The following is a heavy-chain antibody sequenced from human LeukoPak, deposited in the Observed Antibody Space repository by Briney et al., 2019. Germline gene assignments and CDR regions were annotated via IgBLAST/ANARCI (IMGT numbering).Heavy chain of an antibody. CDR2: IWYDGSNK. CDR1: GFTFSSYG. Sequence: GGSLRLSCAASGFTFSSYGMHWVRQAPGKGLEWVSIIWYDGSNKYYADSVKGRFTISKDSSKNTLYLHMNSLRAEDTAVYYCARDPGHSGWYGDYWGQGTLVTVSS. D-gene: IGHD6-19*01. J-gene: IGHJ4*02. CDR3: ARDPGHSGWYGDY. V-gene: IGHV3-33*01.